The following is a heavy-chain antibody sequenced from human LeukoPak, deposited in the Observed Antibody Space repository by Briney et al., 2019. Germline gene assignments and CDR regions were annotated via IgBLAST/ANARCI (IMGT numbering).Heavy chain of an antibody. D-gene: IGHD6-13*01. V-gene: IGHV3-74*01. CDR3: ARGPSSNWSGLDF. Sequence: GGSLRLSCAASGFSFSGHWMHWARQLPGKGLVWVSRVSPTGSTTSYADSVKGRFTVSRDNAKNTLYLQVNNLRAEDTAVYYCARGPSSNWSGLDFWGQGTLLTVSS. CDR1: GFSFSGHW. CDR2: VSPTGSTT. J-gene: IGHJ4*02.